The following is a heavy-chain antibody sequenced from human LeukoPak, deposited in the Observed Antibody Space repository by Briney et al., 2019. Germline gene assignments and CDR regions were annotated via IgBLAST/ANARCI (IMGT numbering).Heavy chain of an antibody. Sequence: AASVKVSCKASGYTFTGYYMHWVRQAPGQGLEWMGWINPNSGGTNYAQKFQGRVTMTRDTSISTAYMELSRLRSDDTAVYYCARAPDSSGWLPPYFDYWGQGTLVTVSS. CDR2: INPNSGGT. D-gene: IGHD6-19*01. V-gene: IGHV1-2*02. CDR1: GYTFTGYY. CDR3: ARAPDSSGWLPPYFDY. J-gene: IGHJ4*02.